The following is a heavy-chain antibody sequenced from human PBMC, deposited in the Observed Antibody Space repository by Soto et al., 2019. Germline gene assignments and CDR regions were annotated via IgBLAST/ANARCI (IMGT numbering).Heavy chain of an antibody. CDR3: ARDFRGEYCSGGNCYLDY. Sequence: QVQLVESGGGVVQPGRSLRLSCAASGFTLNSYGMHWVRQAPGKGLEWVAVIWYDGNNKYYADSVKGRFTISRDNSKNTLYLQMNSLRAEDTAVYYCARDFRGEYCSGGNCYLDYWGQGTLVTVS. J-gene: IGHJ4*02. D-gene: IGHD2-15*01. V-gene: IGHV3-33*01. CDR2: IWYDGNNK. CDR1: GFTLNSYG.